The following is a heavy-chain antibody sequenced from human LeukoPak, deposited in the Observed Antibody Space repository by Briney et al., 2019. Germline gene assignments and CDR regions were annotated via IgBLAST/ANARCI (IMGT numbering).Heavy chain of an antibody. CDR2: ISGSGGST. Sequence: PGGSLRLSCAASGFTFSGYAMSWVRQAPGKGLEWVSAISGSGGSTYYADSVKGRFTISRDNSKNTLYLQMNSLRAEDTAVYYCAKSRSTMVRGVTPSDYWGQGTLVTVSS. CDR1: GFTFSGYA. D-gene: IGHD3-10*01. CDR3: AKSRSTMVRGVTPSDY. J-gene: IGHJ4*02. V-gene: IGHV3-23*01.